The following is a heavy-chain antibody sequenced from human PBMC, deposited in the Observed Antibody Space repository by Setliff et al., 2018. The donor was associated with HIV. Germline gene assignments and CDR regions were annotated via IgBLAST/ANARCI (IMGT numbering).Heavy chain of an antibody. J-gene: IGHJ6*02. CDR2: IYHSGST. Sequence: SETLSLTCTVSGYSISSRYYWGWIRQSPGKGLEWIGSIYHSGSTQYNPSLKSRVTISVDTSKNQFSLSLNSVTAADTAVYYCVRASDLNYYGMDVWGQGTTVTVSS. CDR1: GYSISSRYY. CDR3: VRASDLNYYGMDV. V-gene: IGHV4-38-2*02.